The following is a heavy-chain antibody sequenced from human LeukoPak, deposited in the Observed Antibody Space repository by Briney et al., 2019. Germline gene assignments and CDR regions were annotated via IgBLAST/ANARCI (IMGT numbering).Heavy chain of an antibody. V-gene: IGHV3-23*01. CDR2: ISGSGTTT. CDR1: GLTFRSYA. CDR3: AQDHGYNHTFFYFDHED. D-gene: IGHD3-9*01. Sequence: GGSLRLSCADSGLTFRSYAMTWVRQAPGKGLEWASSISGSGTTTYFADSVKGRFTISRDNSKGSLYLQMNSLRDEDTAIYYCAQDHGYNHTFFYFDHEDRGPGTLVS. J-gene: IGHJ4*02.